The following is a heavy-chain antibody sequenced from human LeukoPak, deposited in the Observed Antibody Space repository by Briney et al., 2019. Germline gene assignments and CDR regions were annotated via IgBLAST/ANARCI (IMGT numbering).Heavy chain of an antibody. CDR3: ARYQQRPPNFGY. CDR1: GGSISSSSYY. V-gene: IGHV4-39*01. D-gene: IGHD2-2*01. J-gene: IGHJ4*02. CDR2: IYYSGST. Sequence: SETLSLTCTVSGGSISSSSYYWGWIRQPPGKGLEWIGSIYYSGSTYYNPSLKSRVTISVDTSKNQFSLKLSSVTAADTAVYYCARYQQRPPNFGYWGQGTLVTVSS.